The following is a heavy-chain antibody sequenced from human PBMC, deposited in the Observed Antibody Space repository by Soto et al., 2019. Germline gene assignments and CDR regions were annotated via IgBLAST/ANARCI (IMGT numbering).Heavy chain of an antibody. Sequence: PSETLSLTCTVSGGSISSYYWSWIRQPPGKGLEWIGYIYYSGSTNYNPSNKSRVTISVDTSKNQFSLKLSSVTAADMAVYYFARGGYYGSGSYYNPLYYWGQGTLVTVS. J-gene: IGHJ4*02. CDR1: GGSISSYY. CDR2: IYYSGST. CDR3: ARGGYYGSGSYYNPLYY. D-gene: IGHD3-10*01. V-gene: IGHV4-59*01.